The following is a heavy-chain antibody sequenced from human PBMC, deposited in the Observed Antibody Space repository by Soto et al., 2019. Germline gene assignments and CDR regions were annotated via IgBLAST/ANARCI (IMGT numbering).Heavy chain of an antibody. CDR1: GFTFSDYA. V-gene: IGHV3-23*01. CDR2: IGGSGSTT. CDR3: ARRNSGWYFDL. Sequence: LSLSCAASGFTFSDYAMSWVRQPPRKGLDWISAIGGSGSTTYYADSVKGRFTISRDNSKNTLYLQMNSLRAEDTAVYYCARRNSGWYFDLWGRGTLVTVSS. J-gene: IGHJ2*01. D-gene: IGHD4-4*01.